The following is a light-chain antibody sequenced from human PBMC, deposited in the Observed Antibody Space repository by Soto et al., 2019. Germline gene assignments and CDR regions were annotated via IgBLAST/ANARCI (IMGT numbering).Light chain of an antibody. CDR3: MQALQAPRYT. J-gene: IGKJ2*01. Sequence: DILMTQSPLSLPVSPGEPASISCRSSQSLLHNNGYNYLDWYLQKPGQSPQLLIYLGSNRASGVPDRFSGSGPGADFTLKISRVEAEDVGLYYCMQALQAPRYTFGQGSKVEIX. CDR1: QSLLHNNGYNY. V-gene: IGKV2-28*01. CDR2: LGS.